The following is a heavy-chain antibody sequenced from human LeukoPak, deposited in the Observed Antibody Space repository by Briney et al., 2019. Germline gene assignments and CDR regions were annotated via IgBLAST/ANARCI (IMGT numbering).Heavy chain of an antibody. J-gene: IGHJ6*02. CDR1: VGSISSGNW. V-gene: IGHV4-4*02. Sequence: PSGTLSLPCGVSVGSISSGNWWTWVRQSPGKGLEWIGEIHHNGTRNYNPSLKSRVIISLDTFKNHISLILTSLTAADTAVYYCASAPILRGEGGEHYRCGLDVWGQGTTVIVSS. CDR2: IHHNGTR. D-gene: IGHD2-2*02. CDR3: ASAPILRGEGGEHYRCGLDV.